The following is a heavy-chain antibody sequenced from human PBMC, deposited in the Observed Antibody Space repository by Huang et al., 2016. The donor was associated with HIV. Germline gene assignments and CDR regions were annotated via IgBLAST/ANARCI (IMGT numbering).Heavy chain of an antibody. CDR1: GGSFSGYY. Sequence: QVQLQQWGAGLLKPSETLSLICAVYGGSFSGYYWSWIRQSPGKGLEWIGESKPSGSTKYNPSLKSRLTISVDSSKNQFSLKLSSVTAADTAVYYCARERMMSWLDDHDAFDICGQGTMVTVSS. D-gene: IGHD1-1*01. V-gene: IGHV4-34*01. CDR3: ARERMMSWLDDHDAFDI. J-gene: IGHJ3*02. CDR2: SKPSGST.